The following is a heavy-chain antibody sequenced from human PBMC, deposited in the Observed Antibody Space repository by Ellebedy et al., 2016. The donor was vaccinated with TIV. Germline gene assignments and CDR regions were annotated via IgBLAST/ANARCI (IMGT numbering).Heavy chain of an antibody. CDR1: GFTFTTYG. Sequence: GGSLRLXCAASGFTFTTYGMSWVRQAPGKGLAWVSGVSKDGDSTYYAESVKGRFTISRDNSKNTLYLQMNSLRAEDTAVYYCAPRGHYGDPLPWGQGTLVTVSS. CDR2: VSKDGDST. J-gene: IGHJ5*02. D-gene: IGHD4-17*01. V-gene: IGHV3-23*01. CDR3: APRGHYGDPLP.